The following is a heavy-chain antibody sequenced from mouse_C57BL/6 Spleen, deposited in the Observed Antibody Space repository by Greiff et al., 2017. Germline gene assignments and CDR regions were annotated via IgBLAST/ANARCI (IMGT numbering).Heavy chain of an antibody. J-gene: IGHJ2*01. CDR3: VRQELGGDFDY. CDR1: GFSFNTYA. Sequence: DVKLVESGGGLVQPKGSLKLSCAASGFSFNTYAMNWVRQAPGKGLEWVARIRSKSNNYATYYDDSVKDRFTISRDDSESMLYLQMNNLKTEDTAMYYCVRQELGGDFDYWGQGTTLTVSS. V-gene: IGHV10-1*01. D-gene: IGHD4-1*01. CDR2: IRSKSNNYAT.